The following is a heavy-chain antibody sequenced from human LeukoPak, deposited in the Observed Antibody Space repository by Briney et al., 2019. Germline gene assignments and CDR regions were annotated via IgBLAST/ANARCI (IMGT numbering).Heavy chain of an antibody. Sequence: GASVTVSCKASGYTFTSYDINWVRQATGQGLEWMGWMNPNSGNTGYAQKFQGRVTITRNTSISTAYMELSSLRSEDTAVYYCARKGSSGPPTWYCYMDVWGKGTTVTVSS. V-gene: IGHV1-8*03. J-gene: IGHJ6*03. CDR3: ARKGSSGPPTWYCYMDV. CDR1: GYTFTSYD. D-gene: IGHD6-13*01. CDR2: MNPNSGNT.